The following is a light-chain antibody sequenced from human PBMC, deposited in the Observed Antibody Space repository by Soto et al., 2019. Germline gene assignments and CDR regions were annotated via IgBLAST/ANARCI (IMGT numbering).Light chain of an antibody. J-gene: IGLJ3*02. CDR3: CSFTNSYTWV. CDR2: EVS. Sequence: QSALTQPASVSGTPGQSITISCTGTSSDVGGYNYVSWFQHHPGIVPKLMIYEVSHRPSGVSDRFSGSKSGTTASLTISGLQAEDEAYYYCCSFTNSYTWVFGGGTKLTVL. V-gene: IGLV2-14*01. CDR1: SSDVGGYNY.